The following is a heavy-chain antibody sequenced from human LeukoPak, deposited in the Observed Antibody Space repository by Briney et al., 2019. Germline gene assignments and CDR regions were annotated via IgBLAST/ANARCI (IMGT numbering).Heavy chain of an antibody. CDR1: GYTLTELS. CDR2: FDPEDGET. J-gene: IGHJ4*02. V-gene: IGHV1-24*01. D-gene: IGHD5-18*01. CDR3: AKGVDSYGYGYFDY. Sequence: ASVKVSCKVSGYTLTELSMHWVRQAPGKGLEWMGGFDPEDGETIYAQKFQGRVTMTEDTSTSTAYMELRSLRSDDTAVYYCAKGVDSYGYGYFDYWGQGTLVTVSS.